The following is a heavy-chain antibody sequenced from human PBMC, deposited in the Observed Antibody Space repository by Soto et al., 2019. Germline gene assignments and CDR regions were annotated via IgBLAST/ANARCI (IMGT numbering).Heavy chain of an antibody. V-gene: IGHV1-18*01. CDR2: INANSGNT. CDR1: GYAFTSYG. Sequence: ASVKVSCKASGYAFTSYGIGWVRQAPGQGLEWMGWINANSGNTNYAQKLQGRVTMTTNTSISTAYMELSSLRSEDTAVYYCARGIMITFGGAIVPVWGQGTMVTVSS. J-gene: IGHJ3*01. CDR3: ARGIMITFGGAIVPV. D-gene: IGHD3-16*02.